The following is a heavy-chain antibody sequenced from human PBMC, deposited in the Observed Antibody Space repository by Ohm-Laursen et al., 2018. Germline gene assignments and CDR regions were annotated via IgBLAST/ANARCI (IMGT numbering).Heavy chain of an antibody. Sequence: SLRLSCAASGFTFSSYWMSWVRQAPGKGLEWVANIKQDGSEKYYVDSVKGRFTISRDNAKNSLYLQMNSLRAEDTAVYYCARDPYVWDFWSGYYYYYYGMDVWGQGTTVTVSS. CDR1: GFTFSSYW. V-gene: IGHV3-7*01. D-gene: IGHD3-3*01. J-gene: IGHJ6*02. CDR2: IKQDGSEK. CDR3: ARDPYVWDFWSGYYYYYYGMDV.